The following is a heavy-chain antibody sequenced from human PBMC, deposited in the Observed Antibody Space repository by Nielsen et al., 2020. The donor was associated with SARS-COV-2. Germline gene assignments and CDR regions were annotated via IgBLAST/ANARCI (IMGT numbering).Heavy chain of an antibody. D-gene: IGHD2-15*01. CDR2: INPSGGST. V-gene: IGHV1-46*01. CDR1: GYTFTTYY. CDR3: ARDLSRVEGHCSGGTCYSDYFFGLDV. J-gene: IGHJ6*02. Sequence: ASVKVSCKASGYTFTTYYLHWVRQAPGQGLEWMGIINPSGGSTSYAQKLQGRVTLTRDTATSTVYMEMSSLRSEDTAVYYCARDLSRVEGHCSGGTCYSDYFFGLDVWGQGTTVIVSS.